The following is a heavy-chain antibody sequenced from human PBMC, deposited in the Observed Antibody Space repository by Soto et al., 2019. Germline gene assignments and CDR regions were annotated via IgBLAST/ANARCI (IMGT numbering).Heavy chain of an antibody. CDR3: AREGGWYVDY. V-gene: IGHV1-3*01. CDR2: IKADKTNT. D-gene: IGHD6-19*01. Sequence: ALVIVSCKDSEFTFSGYTIHWVRQAPGQRLEWMGWIKADKTNTKYSQKFKGRVTITRDTSASTVYMELSSLRSEDTAVYYCAREGGWYVDYWAQGTLVTVSS. CDR1: EFTFSGYT. J-gene: IGHJ4*02.